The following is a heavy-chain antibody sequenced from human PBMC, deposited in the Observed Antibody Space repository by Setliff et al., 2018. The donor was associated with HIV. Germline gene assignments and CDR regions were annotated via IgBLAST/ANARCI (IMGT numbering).Heavy chain of an antibody. CDR2: SST. CDR1: GYSLSKCG. Sequence: ASVKVSCKASGYSLSKCGISWVRQAPGQGLEWMGWSSTSYAQKFQGRVTMTRDTSASTAYMEMSSLRPEDTAVYYCASPTAIPHWGQGTLVTVSS. V-gene: IGHV1-18*01. J-gene: IGHJ4*02. D-gene: IGHD2-21*02. CDR3: ASPTAIPH.